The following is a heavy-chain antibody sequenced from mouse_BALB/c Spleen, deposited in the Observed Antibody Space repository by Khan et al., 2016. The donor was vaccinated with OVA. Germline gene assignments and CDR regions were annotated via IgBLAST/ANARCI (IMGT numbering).Heavy chain of an antibody. J-gene: IGHJ3*01. D-gene: IGHD1-1*01. V-gene: IGHV1S136*01. CDR1: GYTFTSYV. CDR2: ISPNSDGS. Sequence: VQLQQSGPELVKPGASVKMSCKASGYTFTSYVMHWVKQKPGQGLEWIGYISPNSDGSKYNEKFRGKATLTSDKSSSTAYMELRSLTSEDSAVYYCVPSLYYYGRADEGFAYWGQGTLVTVSA. CDR3: VPSLYYYGRADEGFAY.